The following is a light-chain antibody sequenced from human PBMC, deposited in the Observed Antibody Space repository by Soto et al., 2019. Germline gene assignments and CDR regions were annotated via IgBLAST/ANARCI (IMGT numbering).Light chain of an antibody. CDR3: QQYNNWPWT. CDR2: GAS. J-gene: IGKJ1*01. CDR1: QSISGT. Sequence: EIVMTQSPATLSVSPGGRAPLSCRASQSISGTLAWYQQKPGQAPRLLIYGASTRATSFPARFSGSGSGTDFTLTISSLQSEEFAVYYCQQYNNWPWTVGQGTKVDIK. V-gene: IGKV3-15*01.